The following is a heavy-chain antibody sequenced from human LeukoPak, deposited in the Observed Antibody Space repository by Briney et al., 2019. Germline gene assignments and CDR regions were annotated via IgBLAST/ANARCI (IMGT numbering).Heavy chain of an antibody. V-gene: IGHV1-69*05. Sequence: GSSVKVSCKASGGTFSSYAISWVRQAPGQGLEWMGGIIPIFGTANYAQKFQGRVTITTDESTSTAYMELSSLRSEDTAVYYCAREDYYGSGSLDGFHNWFDPWGQGTLVTVSS. D-gene: IGHD3-10*01. CDR3: AREDYYGSGSLDGFHNWFDP. CDR1: GGTFSSYA. CDR2: IIPIFGTA. J-gene: IGHJ5*02.